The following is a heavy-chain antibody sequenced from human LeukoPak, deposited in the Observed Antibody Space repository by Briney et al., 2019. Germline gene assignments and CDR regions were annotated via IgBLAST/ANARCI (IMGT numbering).Heavy chain of an antibody. Sequence: GGSLRLSCAASGFTVSSNYMSWVRQAPGKGLEWVSVIYSGGSTYYADSVKGRFTISRDNSTNTLYLQMNSLRAEDTAVYYCARESERAYYFDYWGRGTLVTVSS. J-gene: IGHJ4*02. V-gene: IGHV3-66*01. CDR3: ARESERAYYFDY. D-gene: IGHD1-1*01. CDR1: GFTVSSNY. CDR2: IYSGGST.